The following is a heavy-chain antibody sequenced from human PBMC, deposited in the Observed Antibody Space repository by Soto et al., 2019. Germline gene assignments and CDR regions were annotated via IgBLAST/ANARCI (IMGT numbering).Heavy chain of an antibody. CDR3: ARAAIGDPNWFDP. J-gene: IGHJ5*02. CDR1: GYRFTSYG. Sequence: QVQLVQSGAEXXKPGASVXVXXXASGYRFTSYGISWVRQAPGQGLEWMGWISVYNGNTNYAQKFQGRVTMTTDTSTSTAYMELRSLRSDDTAVYYCARAAIGDPNWFDPWGQGTLVTVSS. D-gene: IGHD4-17*01. CDR2: ISVYNGNT. V-gene: IGHV1-18*01.